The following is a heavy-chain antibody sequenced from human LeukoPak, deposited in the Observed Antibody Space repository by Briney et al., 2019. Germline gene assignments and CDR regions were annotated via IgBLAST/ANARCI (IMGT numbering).Heavy chain of an antibody. V-gene: IGHV3-30-3*01. D-gene: IGHD5-24*01. CDR3: ARVRRDGYKGYFDY. CDR1: GFTFSSYA. CDR2: ISYDGSNK. Sequence: GRSLRLSCAASGFTFSSYAMHWVRQAPGKGREWVAVISYDGSNKYYADSVKGRFTISRDNSKNTLYLQMNSLRAEDTAVYCCARVRRDGYKGYFDYWGQGTLVTVSS. J-gene: IGHJ4*02.